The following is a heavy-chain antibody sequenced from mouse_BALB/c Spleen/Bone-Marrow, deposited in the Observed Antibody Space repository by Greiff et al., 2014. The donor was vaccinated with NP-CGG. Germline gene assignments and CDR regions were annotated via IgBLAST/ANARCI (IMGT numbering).Heavy chain of an antibody. CDR2: ISYDGSN. Sequence: EVQLVESGPGLVKPSQSLSLTCSVTGYSITSGYYWNWIRQFPGNKLEWMGYISYDGSNNYNPSLKNRISITRDTSKNQFFLKLNSVTTEDTATYYCAKMGYAMDYWGQGTSVTVSS. J-gene: IGHJ4*01. CDR1: GYSITSGYY. V-gene: IGHV3-6*02. CDR3: AKMGYAMDY.